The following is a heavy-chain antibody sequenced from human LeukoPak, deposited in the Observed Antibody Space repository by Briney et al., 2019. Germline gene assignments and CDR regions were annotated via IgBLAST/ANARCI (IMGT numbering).Heavy chain of an antibody. Sequence: GESLKISCAASGFTFSTYWMHWVRQAPGKGLVWVSRINSDGSSTNYADSVEGRFTISRDNAKNTLYLQMDSLRVEDTAVYYCARDYYGYYFDYWGQGTLVTVSS. J-gene: IGHJ4*02. V-gene: IGHV3-74*01. CDR3: ARDYYGYYFDY. D-gene: IGHD1-26*01. CDR2: INSDGSST. CDR1: GFTFSTYW.